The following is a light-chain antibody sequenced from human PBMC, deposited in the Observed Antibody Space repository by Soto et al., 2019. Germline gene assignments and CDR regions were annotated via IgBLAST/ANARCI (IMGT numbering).Light chain of an antibody. CDR1: QSISSW. J-gene: IGKJ1*01. Sequence: DIQMTQSPSTLSASVGDRVTITCRASQSISSWLAWYQQKPGKAPKLLIYKASSLESGVRSRFSGSGSGTEFTLTSSSLQPDDFATYYCQQYNSYPWTFGQGTKVEIK. CDR3: QQYNSYPWT. V-gene: IGKV1-5*03. CDR2: KAS.